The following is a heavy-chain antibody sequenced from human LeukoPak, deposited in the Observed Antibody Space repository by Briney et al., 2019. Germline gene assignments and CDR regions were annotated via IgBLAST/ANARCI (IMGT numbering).Heavy chain of an antibody. Sequence: GGSLRLSCAASGFTFSSYNMNWVRQAPGKGLEWVSDISSSGSTIYFADSVKGRFTISRDNAKNSLYLQMNSLRDEDTAVYCCARLEYYYVSGNYYKLFDYWGQGTLVTVCS. CDR2: ISSSGSTI. CDR3: ARLEYYYVSGNYYKLFDY. J-gene: IGHJ4*02. D-gene: IGHD3-10*01. V-gene: IGHV3-48*02. CDR1: GFTFSSYN.